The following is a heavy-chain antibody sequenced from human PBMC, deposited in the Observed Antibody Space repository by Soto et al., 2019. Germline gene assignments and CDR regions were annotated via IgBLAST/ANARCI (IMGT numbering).Heavy chain of an antibody. V-gene: IGHV1-58*02. J-gene: IGHJ4*02. CDR3: AASTDNWNDIFFDY. Sequence: SVKVSCKASGFTFTSSAMQWVRQARGQRLEWIGWIVVGSGNTNYAQKFQERVTITRDMSTSTAYMELSSLRSEDTAVYYCAASTDNWNDIFFDYWGQGTLVTVSS. CDR2: IVVGSGNT. CDR1: GFTFTSSA. D-gene: IGHD1-20*01.